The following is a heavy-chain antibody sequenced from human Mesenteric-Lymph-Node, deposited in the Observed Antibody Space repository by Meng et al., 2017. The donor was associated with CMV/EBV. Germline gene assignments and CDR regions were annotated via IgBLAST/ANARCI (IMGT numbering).Heavy chain of an antibody. CDR1: GFIFRSHG. V-gene: IGHV3-30*02. CDR3: ARDAPAIIDY. D-gene: IGHD2-2*01. Sequence: GGSLRLSCATSGFIFRSHGMHWVRQVPGKGLEWVAFIRYDGTKKYCDDSVKGRFTISRDNSKNTLYLQMNSLRAEDAAVYYCARDAPAIIDYWGQGTLVTVSS. J-gene: IGHJ4*02. CDR2: IRYDGTKK.